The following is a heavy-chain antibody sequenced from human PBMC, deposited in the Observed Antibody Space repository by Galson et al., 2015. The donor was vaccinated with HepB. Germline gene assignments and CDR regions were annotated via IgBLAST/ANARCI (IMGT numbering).Heavy chain of an antibody. Sequence: SVKVSCKASGYTFTSYDINWVRQATGQGLEWMGWMNPNSGNTGYAQKFQGRVTMTRNTSISTAYMELSSLRSEDTAVYYCARGSGQELRYFDWLDHLGGRGYYYYYGMDVWGQGTTVTVSS. CDR1: GYTFTSYD. CDR2: MNPNSGNT. J-gene: IGHJ6*02. V-gene: IGHV1-8*01. D-gene: IGHD3-9*01. CDR3: ARGSGQELRYFDWLDHLGGRGYYYYYGMDV.